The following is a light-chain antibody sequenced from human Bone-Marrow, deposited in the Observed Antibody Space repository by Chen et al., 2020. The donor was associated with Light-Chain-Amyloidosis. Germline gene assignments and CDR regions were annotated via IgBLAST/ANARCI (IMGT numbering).Light chain of an antibody. CDR3: QSADRSGTYEVI. Sequence: SYELTQPPSVSVSPGQTARITCSGDDLPTKYAYWYQQKPGQAPVLVIHRDTERPSGISERLSGSSSETTATLTISGVQEEDEDDYHWQSADRSGTYEVIFGGGTKLTVL. J-gene: IGLJ2*01. CDR2: RDT. CDR1: DLPTKY. V-gene: IGLV3-25*03.